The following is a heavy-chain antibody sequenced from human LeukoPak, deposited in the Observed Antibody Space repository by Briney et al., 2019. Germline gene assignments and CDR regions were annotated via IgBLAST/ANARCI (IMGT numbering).Heavy chain of an antibody. D-gene: IGHD5-18*01. V-gene: IGHV3-23*01. CDR1: GFTFSTYA. Sequence: GGSLRLSCAASGFTFSTYAVNWVRQAPGKGLEWVSTISGSGDSTYYADSVKGRFTISRDNSKDTLYLHMNSLRAEDAAVYYCATARGFSYANEVHLESWGQGTPVTVSS. CDR2: ISGSGDST. J-gene: IGHJ4*02. CDR3: ATARGFSYANEVHLES.